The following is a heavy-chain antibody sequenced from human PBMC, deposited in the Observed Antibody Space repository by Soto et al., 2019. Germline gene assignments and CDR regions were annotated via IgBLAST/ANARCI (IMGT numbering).Heavy chain of an antibody. V-gene: IGHV3-30*18. CDR2: ITCSGSST. CDR1: GFTFSSYG. J-gene: IGHJ4*02. D-gene: IGHD3-22*01. Sequence: GGSNRLSCAASGFTFSSYGMRLVRQATGKGMEWVAVITCSGSSTYYADSVKGRFTISRDNSKNTLYLQMNSLRAEDTAVYYCAKFYDSSGYYYPYYFDYWGQGTLLTVSS. CDR3: AKFYDSSGYYYPYYFDY.